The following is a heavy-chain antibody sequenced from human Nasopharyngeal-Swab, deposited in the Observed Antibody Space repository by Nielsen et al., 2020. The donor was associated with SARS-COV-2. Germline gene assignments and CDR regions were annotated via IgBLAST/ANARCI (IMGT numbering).Heavy chain of an antibody. CDR3: ARIAVAGLGYYYYGMDV. CDR2: IIPILGIA. D-gene: IGHD6-19*01. CDR1: GYTFSSYA. J-gene: IGHJ6*02. Sequence: SVKVSCKASGYTFSSYAISWVRQAPGQGLEWMGRIIPILGIANYAQKFQGRVTITADKSTSTAYMELSSLRSEDTAVYYCARIAVAGLGYYYYGMDVWGQGTTVTVSS. V-gene: IGHV1-69*04.